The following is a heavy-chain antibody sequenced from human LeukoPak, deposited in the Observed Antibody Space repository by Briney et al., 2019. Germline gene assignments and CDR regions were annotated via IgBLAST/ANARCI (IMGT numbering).Heavy chain of an antibody. Sequence: SETLSLTRTVSGGSIRSYPWSWIRQPPGKGLEWIGYIYYSGSTNYNPSLQSRVTISVDTSKNQFSLKLSSVTAADAALYYCARYGLGIRGFDPWGQGTLVTVSS. J-gene: IGHJ5*02. CDR2: IYYSGST. V-gene: IGHV4-59*01. CDR1: GGSIRSYP. D-gene: IGHD7-27*01. CDR3: ARYGLGIRGFDP.